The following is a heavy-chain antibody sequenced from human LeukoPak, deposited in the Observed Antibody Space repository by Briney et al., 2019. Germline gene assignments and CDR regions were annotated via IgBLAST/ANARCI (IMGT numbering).Heavy chain of an antibody. D-gene: IGHD5-24*01. CDR2: ISSSSSYI. CDR1: GFTFSSYS. CDR3: ARARWMATVVVY. J-gene: IGHJ4*02. Sequence: GGSLRLSCAASGFTFSSYSMNWVRQAPGKGLEWVSSISSSSSYIYYADSVKGRFTISRDNAKNSLYLQMNSLRAEDTAVYYCARARWMATVVVYWGQGTLVTVSS. V-gene: IGHV3-21*01.